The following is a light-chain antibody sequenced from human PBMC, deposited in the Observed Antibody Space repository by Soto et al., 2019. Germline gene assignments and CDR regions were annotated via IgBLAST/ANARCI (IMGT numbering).Light chain of an antibody. CDR1: PSNLGAGYD. CDR3: QSYDNSLSGSYV. Sequence: QSLLTQPPSVSGAPGQRVTISCTGSPSNLGAGYDVHWYQQLPGTAPKLLIYGHKNRPSGVPDRFSGSKSDTSASLAITGLQAEDEADYYCQSYDNSLSGSYVFGTGTKVTVL. V-gene: IGLV1-40*01. J-gene: IGLJ1*01. CDR2: GHK.